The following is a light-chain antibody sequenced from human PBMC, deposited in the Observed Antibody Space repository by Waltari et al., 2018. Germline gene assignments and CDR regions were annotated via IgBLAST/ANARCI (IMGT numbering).Light chain of an antibody. CDR3: LQYNSNPLT. V-gene: IGKV1-17*01. J-gene: IGKJ4*01. CDR2: AAS. Sequence: DIQMTQSPSSLPASAGDRVTITCRASQGINTHLNWYQQKPGKAPKRLIYAASSLESEVPSRFSGSGSGTDFTLTISSLQPEDFATYYCLQYNSNPLTFGGGTKVEIK. CDR1: QGINTH.